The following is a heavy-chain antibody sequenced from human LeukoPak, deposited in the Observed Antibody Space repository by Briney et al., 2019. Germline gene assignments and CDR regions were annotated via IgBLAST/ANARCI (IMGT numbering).Heavy chain of an antibody. CDR3: ASVGGYCSGGSCYSANWYFDL. CDR1: GGSISSYY. V-gene: IGHV4-4*07. D-gene: IGHD2-15*01. Sequence: SETLSLTCTVSGGSISSYYWSWIRQPAGKGLEWIGRIYTSGSTNYNPSLKSRVTMSVDTSKNQFSLKLSSVTAADTAVYYCASVGGYCSGGSCYSANWYFDLWGRGTLVTVSS. CDR2: IYTSGST. J-gene: IGHJ2*01.